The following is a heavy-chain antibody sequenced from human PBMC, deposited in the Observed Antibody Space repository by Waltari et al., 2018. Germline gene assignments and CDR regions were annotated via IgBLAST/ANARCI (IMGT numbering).Heavy chain of an antibody. CDR3: ARLHSGYDFRYFDY. V-gene: IGHV4-59*01. D-gene: IGHD5-12*01. CDR1: GGPISSYY. J-gene: IGHJ4*02. Sequence: QVKLQESGPGLVKPSETLSLTCTVSGGPISSYYWSWIRPPPGKGLEWIGYIYYSGSTNYNPSLKSRVTISVDTSKNQFSLKLSSVTAADTAVYYCARLHSGYDFRYFDYWGQGTLVTVSS. CDR2: IYYSGST.